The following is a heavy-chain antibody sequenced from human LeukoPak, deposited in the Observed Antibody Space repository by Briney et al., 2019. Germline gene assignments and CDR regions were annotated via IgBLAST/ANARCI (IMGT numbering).Heavy chain of an antibody. CDR2: ISSSSSYI. J-gene: IGHJ3*02. Sequence: GGSLRLSCAASGFTFSSYSMNWVRQAPGKGLEWVSSISSSSSYIYYADSVKGRFTISRDNAKNSLYLQMNSLRAEDTAVYYCARDPPMVYAFDIWGQGTMVTVSS. CDR3: ARDPPMVYAFDI. D-gene: IGHD3-10*01. CDR1: GFTFSSYS. V-gene: IGHV3-21*01.